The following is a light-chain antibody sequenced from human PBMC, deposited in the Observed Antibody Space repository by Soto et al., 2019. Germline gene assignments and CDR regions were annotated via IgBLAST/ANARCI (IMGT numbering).Light chain of an antibody. Sequence: IQLTHSPSSLSASVRDRVTITCRASQGISSYLAWYQQKPGKAPKLLIYAASTLQSGVPSRFSGSGSGTDFTLTISSLQPEDFATYYCQQLNSYPLTFGGGTKVDIK. CDR3: QQLNSYPLT. CDR2: AAS. V-gene: IGKV1-9*01. CDR1: QGISSY. J-gene: IGKJ4*01.